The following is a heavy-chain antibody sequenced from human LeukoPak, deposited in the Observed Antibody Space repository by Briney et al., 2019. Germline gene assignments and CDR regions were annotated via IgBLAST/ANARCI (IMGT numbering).Heavy chain of an antibody. CDR2: IYYSGST. CDR3: ARREDSGWYRFDY. Sequence: NPSETLSLTCTVSGGSISSYYWSWIRQPPGKGLEWIGYIYYSGSTNYNPSLKSRVTISVDTSKNQFSLKLSSVTAADTAVYYCARREDSGWYRFDYWGQGTLVTVSS. CDR1: GGSISSYY. D-gene: IGHD6-19*01. V-gene: IGHV4-59*08. J-gene: IGHJ4*02.